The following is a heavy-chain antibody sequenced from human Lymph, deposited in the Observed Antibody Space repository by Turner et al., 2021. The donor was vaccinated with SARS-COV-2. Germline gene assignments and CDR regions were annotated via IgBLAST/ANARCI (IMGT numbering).Heavy chain of an antibody. Sequence: QVQLQESVPRLVKPLETPSLTCTVSGGSMNSNYCSWIRQPPGKRLEWIGYIYYRGSTNYNPSLESRVTISVDTSRNQFSLNLTSVTAADAAIYYCARETVNNWVDPWGQGTLVTVSS. CDR1: GGSMNSNY. CDR3: ARETVNNWVDP. V-gene: IGHV4-59*01. CDR2: IYYRGST. D-gene: IGHD2-21*02. J-gene: IGHJ5*02.